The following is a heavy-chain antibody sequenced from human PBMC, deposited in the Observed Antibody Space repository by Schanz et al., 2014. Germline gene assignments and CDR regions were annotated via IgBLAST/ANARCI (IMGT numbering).Heavy chain of an antibody. V-gene: IGHV3-74*01. Sequence: EVQLVESGGGLVQPGGSLRLSCAASGFTFSTYWMHWVRQAPGKGLVWVSHINSDGTTTTYADSVKGRFTISRDNAENTLYLQMNSLRAEDTALYDCARDSGSSSWYPSDYWGQGTLVTVSS. D-gene: IGHD6-13*01. CDR3: ARDSGSSSWYPSDY. CDR2: INSDGTTT. CDR1: GFTFSTYW. J-gene: IGHJ4*02.